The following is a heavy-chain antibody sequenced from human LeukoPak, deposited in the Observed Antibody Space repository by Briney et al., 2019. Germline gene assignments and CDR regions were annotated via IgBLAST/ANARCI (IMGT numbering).Heavy chain of an antibody. J-gene: IGHJ4*02. CDR2: ISSSSSYI. V-gene: IGHV3-21*01. CDR3: ARVIPSALDY. Sequence: EWVSSISSSSSYIYYADSVKGRFTISRDNAKNSLYLQMNSLRAEDTAVYYCARVIPSALDYWGQGTLVTVSS.